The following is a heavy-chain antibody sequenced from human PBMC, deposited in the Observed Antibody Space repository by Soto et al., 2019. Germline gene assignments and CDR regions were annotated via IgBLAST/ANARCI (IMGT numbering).Heavy chain of an antibody. CDR2: IYYSGST. CDR1: GGSISSGGYY. J-gene: IGHJ5*02. Sequence: SETLSLTCTVSGGSISSGGYYWSWIRQHPGKGLEWIGYIYYSGSTYYNPSLKSRVTISVDTSKNQFSLKLSSVTAADTAVYYCAACSSTNELWFDPWGQGTLVTVSS. V-gene: IGHV4-31*03. CDR3: AACSSTNELWFDP. D-gene: IGHD2-2*01.